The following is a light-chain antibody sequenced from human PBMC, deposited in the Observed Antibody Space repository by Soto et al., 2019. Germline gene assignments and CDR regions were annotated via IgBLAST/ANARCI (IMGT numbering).Light chain of an antibody. V-gene: IGLV4-60*03. CDR3: ETWDSNTRV. CDR1: SGHSSYI. CDR2: LEGSGSY. J-gene: IGLJ7*01. Sequence: QAVVTQSSSASASLGSSVKLTCTLSSGHSSYIIAWHQQQPGKAPRYLMKLEGSGSYNKGSGVPDRFSGSSSGADRYLTISNLHSEDEADYYCETWDSNTRVFGGGTQLTVL.